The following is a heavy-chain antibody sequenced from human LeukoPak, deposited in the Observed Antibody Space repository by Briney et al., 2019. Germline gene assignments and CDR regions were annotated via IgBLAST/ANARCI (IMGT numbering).Heavy chain of an antibody. D-gene: IGHD2-8*01. CDR1: GGSISSYY. V-gene: IGHV4-59*01. J-gene: IGHJ3*01. CDR3: ARIGPLTNPFGVFVV. CDR2: IYYSGST. Sequence: PSETLSLTCTVSGGSISSYYWSWIRQPPGKGLEWIGYIYYSGSTNYNPSLKSRVTISVDTSKNQFSLTLTSVTAADTAVYYCARIGPLTNPFGVFVVWGQGTMVTVSS.